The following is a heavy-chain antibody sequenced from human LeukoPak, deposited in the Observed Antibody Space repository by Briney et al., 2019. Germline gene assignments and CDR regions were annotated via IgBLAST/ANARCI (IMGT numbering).Heavy chain of an antibody. CDR2: ISYDGSNK. CDR3: AKKLLRAYSPIAAFDM. J-gene: IGHJ3*02. V-gene: IGHV3-30*18. D-gene: IGHD5-18*01. CDR1: GFIFSSYG. Sequence: PGGSLRLSCAGSGFIFSSYGMHWVRQAPGKGLEWVAVISYDGSNKYYADSVKGRFTISRDNSKNTLELQMNSMRAEDTAVYYCAKKLLRAYSPIAAFDMWGQGTMVTVSS.